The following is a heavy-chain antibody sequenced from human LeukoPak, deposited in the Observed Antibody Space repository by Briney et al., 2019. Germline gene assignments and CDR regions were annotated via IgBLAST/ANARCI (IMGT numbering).Heavy chain of an antibody. D-gene: IGHD6-13*01. CDR3: ARSPGDSSSWHLYYYYYYMDV. V-gene: IGHV4-34*01. J-gene: IGHJ6*03. CDR2: INHSGST. Sequence: SETLSLTCAVYGGSFSGYYWSWIRQPPGKGLEWIGEINHSGSTNYNPSLKSRVTISVDTSKNQFSLKLSSVTAADTAVYYCARSPGDSSSWHLYYYYYYMDVWGKGTTVTVSS. CDR1: GGSFSGYY.